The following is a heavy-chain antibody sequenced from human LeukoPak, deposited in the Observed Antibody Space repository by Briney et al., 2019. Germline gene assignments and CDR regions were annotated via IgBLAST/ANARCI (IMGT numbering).Heavy chain of an antibody. CDR2: INHSGST. Sequence: SETLSLTCAVYGGSFSGYYWSWIRQPPGKGLEWIGEINHSGSTNYNPSLKSRVTISVDTSKNQFSLKLSSVTAADTAVYYCARALSGSYYNGDAFDIWGQGTMVTVSS. J-gene: IGHJ3*02. CDR3: ARALSGSYYNGDAFDI. D-gene: IGHD3-10*01. CDR1: GGSFSGYY. V-gene: IGHV4-34*01.